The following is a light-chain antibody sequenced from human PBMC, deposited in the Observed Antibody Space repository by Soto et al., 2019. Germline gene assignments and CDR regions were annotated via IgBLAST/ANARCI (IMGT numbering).Light chain of an antibody. J-gene: IGKJ1*01. CDR1: QSVSNN. CDR2: GAS. Sequence: EIVMTQSPATLSVSPGARATLSCRASQSVSNNLAWYQKKPGQAPRLLIYGASTTATGIPARFSGSGSGTEFTLTISSLQSEDFAVYYCQQYNNWWTFGQGTKVEIK. V-gene: IGKV3-15*01. CDR3: QQYNNWWT.